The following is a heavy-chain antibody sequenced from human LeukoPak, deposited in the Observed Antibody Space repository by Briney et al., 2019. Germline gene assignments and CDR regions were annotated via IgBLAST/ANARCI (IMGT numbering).Heavy chain of an antibody. Sequence: PGGSLRLSRAASGFTLSSYGMHWVRQAPGKGLEWVAFIRYDGSNKYYADSVKGRFTISRDNSKNTLYLQMNSLRAEDTAVYYCAKEGYYDFWSGYYSDYWGQGTLVTVSS. D-gene: IGHD3-3*01. CDR3: AKEGYYDFWSGYYSDY. CDR1: GFTLSSYG. J-gene: IGHJ4*02. CDR2: IRYDGSNK. V-gene: IGHV3-30*02.